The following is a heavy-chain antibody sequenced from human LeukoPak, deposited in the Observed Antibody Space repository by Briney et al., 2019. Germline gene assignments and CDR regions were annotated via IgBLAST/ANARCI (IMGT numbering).Heavy chain of an antibody. CDR2: ISSSGSAI. D-gene: IGHD6-19*01. CDR1: GFTFSSYE. J-gene: IGHJ4*02. V-gene: IGHV3-48*03. Sequence: GGSPRLSCAASGFTFSSYEMNWVRQAPGKGLEWVSKISSSGSAIYCADSVKGRFTISRDNAKSRLYLQMNSLRAEDTAVYYCARGGSLGYWGQGTLVTVSS. CDR3: ARGGSLGY.